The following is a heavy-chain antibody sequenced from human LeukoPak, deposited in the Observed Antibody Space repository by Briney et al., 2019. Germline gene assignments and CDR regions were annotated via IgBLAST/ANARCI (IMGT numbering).Heavy chain of an antibody. J-gene: IGHJ4*02. V-gene: IGHV3-33*01. CDR1: GFTFSNYG. CDR3: ARNYYDGSGYQEATFNY. CDR2: IWYDGGNK. Sequence: GESLKISCAASGFTFSNYGMHWVRQARGKVLEWVAGIWYDGGNKYEADSVKGRFTITRDNSKNTIFLQMDSLRAEDTAVYYCARNYYDGSGYQEATFNYWGQGTLVTVSS. D-gene: IGHD3-22*01.